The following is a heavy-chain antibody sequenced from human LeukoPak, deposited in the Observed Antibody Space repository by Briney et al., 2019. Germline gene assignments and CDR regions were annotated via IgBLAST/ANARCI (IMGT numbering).Heavy chain of an antibody. CDR2: IYHSGST. CDR1: GGSINSRNW. Sequence: SETLSLTCAVSGGSINSRNWWSWVRQPPGKGLEWIGYIYHSGSTYYNPSLKSRVTISVDRSKNQFSLKMSSVTAADTAVYYCATQQLALGGPPETWGQGTLVTVSS. D-gene: IGHD6-13*01. V-gene: IGHV4-4*02. CDR3: ATQQLALGGPPET. J-gene: IGHJ4*02.